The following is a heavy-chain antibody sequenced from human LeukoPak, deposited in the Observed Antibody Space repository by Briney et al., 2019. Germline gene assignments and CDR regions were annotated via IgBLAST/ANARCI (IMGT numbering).Heavy chain of an antibody. CDR2: ISGSGSST. Sequence: GGSLRLPCAASGFTFSSYAVSWVRQAPGKGLEWVSAISGSGSSTFYADSVKGRFTISRDNSKSTLYLQMNSLRAEDTAVYYCVKRGSGWYFDYWGQGTLVTVSS. CDR3: VKRGSGWYFDY. D-gene: IGHD6-19*01. V-gene: IGHV3-23*01. CDR1: GFTFSSYA. J-gene: IGHJ4*02.